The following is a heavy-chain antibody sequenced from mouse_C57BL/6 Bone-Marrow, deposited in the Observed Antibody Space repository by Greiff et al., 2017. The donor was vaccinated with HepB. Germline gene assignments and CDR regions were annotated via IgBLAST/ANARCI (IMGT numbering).Heavy chain of an antibody. Sequence: QVQLKESGAELVKPGASVKISCKASGYAFSSYWMNWVKQRPGKGLEWIGQIYPGDGDTNYNGKFKGKATLTADKSSSTAYMQLSSLTSEDSAVYFCARWNEAPYYFDYWGQGTTLTVSS. CDR3: ARWNEAPYYFDY. V-gene: IGHV1-80*01. CDR1: GYAFSSYW. CDR2: IYPGDGDT. J-gene: IGHJ2*01.